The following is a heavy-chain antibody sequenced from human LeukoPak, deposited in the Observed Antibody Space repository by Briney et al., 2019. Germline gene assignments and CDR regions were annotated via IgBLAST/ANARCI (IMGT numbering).Heavy chain of an antibody. CDR3: PRQSYASGWNPFDY. CDR1: GFTFSNYA. Sequence: GGSLRLSCAAAGFTFSNYAMSWVRQAPGKGLEWVSTISGGGITTYYADSAKGRFTISRDNSKNTMFLQMNSLRADDTAVYYCPRQSYASGWNPFDYWGQGILVTVSS. J-gene: IGHJ4*02. V-gene: IGHV3-23*01. CDR2: ISGGGITT. D-gene: IGHD6-19*01.